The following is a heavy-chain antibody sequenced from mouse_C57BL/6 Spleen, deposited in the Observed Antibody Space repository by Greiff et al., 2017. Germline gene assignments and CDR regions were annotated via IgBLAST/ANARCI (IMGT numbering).Heavy chain of an antibody. CDR3: ARRAGYDGYDYWYFDV. CDR2: IYWDDDK. CDR1: GFSLSTSGMG. J-gene: IGHJ1*03. V-gene: IGHV8-12*01. D-gene: IGHD2-3*01. Sequence: QVTLKVSGPGILQSSQTLSLTCSFSGFSLSTSGMGVSWIRQPSGKGLEWLAHIYWDDDKRYNPSLKSRLTISKDTTRNQVFLKVTSVDTADTATYYCARRAGYDGYDYWYFDVWGTGTTVTVSS.